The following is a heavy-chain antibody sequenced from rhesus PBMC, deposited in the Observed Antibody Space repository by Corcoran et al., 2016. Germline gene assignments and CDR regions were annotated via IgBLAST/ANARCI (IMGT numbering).Heavy chain of an antibody. V-gene: IGHV4-99*01. J-gene: IGHJ4*01. Sequence: QVQMQESGPGLVKPSETLSLTCAVSGYSISSGYYWGWIRQPPGKGLEYIGYISGSSGSTYYNPSLKSRVTISTDTSKNQFSLKLSSVTAADTAVYYCARIRLGYCTGSGCYFDYWGQGVLVTVSS. CDR2: ISGSSGST. CDR1: GYSISSGYY. CDR3: ARIRLGYCTGSGCYFDY. D-gene: IGHD2-21*01.